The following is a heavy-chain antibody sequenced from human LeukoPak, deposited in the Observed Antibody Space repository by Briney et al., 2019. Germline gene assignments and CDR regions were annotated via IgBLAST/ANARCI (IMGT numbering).Heavy chain of an antibody. CDR3: AKDRSIAAGDDAFDI. CDR2: ISASGDST. J-gene: IGHJ3*02. D-gene: IGHD6-13*01. Sequence: GGSLRLSCAASAFTFSNYAMSWVRQAPGKGLEWVSSISASGDSTYYADSVKGRFTISRDNSKNTLYLQMNSLRAEDTAVYYCAKDRSIAAGDDAFDIWGQGTMVTVSS. CDR1: AFTFSNYA. V-gene: IGHV3-23*01.